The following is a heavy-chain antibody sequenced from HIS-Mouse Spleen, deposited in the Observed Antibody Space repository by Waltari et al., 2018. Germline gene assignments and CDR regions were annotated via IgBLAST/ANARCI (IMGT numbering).Heavy chain of an antibody. J-gene: IGHJ2*01. V-gene: IGHV4-39*07. CDR1: GGSLSSRSYN. D-gene: IGHD6-13*01. CDR2: IYYSGST. CDR3: AREIPYSSSWYDWYFDL. Sequence: QLQLQESGPGLVKPSETLSPTCTVSGGSLSSRSYNWGWIRQPPGKGLEWIGSIYYSGSTYYNPSLKSRVTISVDTSKNQFSLKLSSVTAADTAVYYCAREIPYSSSWYDWYFDLWGRGTLVTVSS.